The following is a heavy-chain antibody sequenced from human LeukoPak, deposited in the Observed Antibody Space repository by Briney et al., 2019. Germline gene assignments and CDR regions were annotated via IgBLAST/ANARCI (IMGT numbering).Heavy chain of an antibody. Sequence: PGGSLRLSCTASGFTLSSYSMNWVRQAPGKGLEWVSSIGTTSNSMYYADSLKGRFTISRDNAESSLYLQMNSLRVEDTAVYFCAREGITAMADAWNDYWGQGTLVTVSS. CDR2: IGTTSNSM. J-gene: IGHJ4*02. CDR1: GFTLSSYS. CDR3: AREGITAMADAWNDY. V-gene: IGHV3-21*01. D-gene: IGHD5-18*01.